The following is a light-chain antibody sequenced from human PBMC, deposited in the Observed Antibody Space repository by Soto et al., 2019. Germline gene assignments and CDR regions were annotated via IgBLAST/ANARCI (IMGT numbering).Light chain of an antibody. CDR3: QQYYNTPPWT. V-gene: IGKV3-15*01. CDR2: HKS. J-gene: IGKJ1*01. CDR1: QSISDN. Sequence: EIVMTQSPATLSWSPGESATLSWRASQSISDNLAWYQQKPGLAPRLLIYHKSTRATGVPARFSGSGSGTDFTLTISSLQAEDVAVYYCQQYYNTPPWTFGQGTKVDIK.